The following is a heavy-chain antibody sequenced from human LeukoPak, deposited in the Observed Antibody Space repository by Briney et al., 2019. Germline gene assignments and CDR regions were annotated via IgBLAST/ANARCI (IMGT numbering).Heavy chain of an antibody. CDR2: INPSGGST. CDR3: ASYLPGGGDGNWFDP. Sequence: ASVKVSCKASGYTFTSYYMHWVRQAPGQGLEWMGIINPSGGSTGYAQKFQGRVTMIRDTSTSTVYMELSSLRSEDTAVYYCASYLPGGGDGNWFDPWGQGTLVTVSS. CDR1: GYTFTSYY. J-gene: IGHJ5*02. V-gene: IGHV1-46*03. D-gene: IGHD2-21*01.